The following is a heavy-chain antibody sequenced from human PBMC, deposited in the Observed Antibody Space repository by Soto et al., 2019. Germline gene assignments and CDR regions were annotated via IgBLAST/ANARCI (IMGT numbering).Heavy chain of an antibody. J-gene: IGHJ5*02. CDR1: GFTFSSYW. CDR3: AREAGTWHLPLNWFDP. CDR2: ISSSSSTI. Sequence: GGSLRLSCAASGFTFSSYWMSWVRQAPGKGLEWVSYISSSSSTIYYADSVKGRFTISRDNAKNSLYLQMNSLRDEDTAVYYCAREAGTWHLPLNWFDPWGQGTLVTVSS. V-gene: IGHV3-48*02. D-gene: IGHD6-19*01.